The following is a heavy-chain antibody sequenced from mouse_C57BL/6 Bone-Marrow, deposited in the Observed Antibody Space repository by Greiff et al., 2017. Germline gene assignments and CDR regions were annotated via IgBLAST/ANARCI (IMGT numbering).Heavy chain of an antibody. Sequence: EVKLVESGPELVKPGDSVTISCKASGYSFTGYFLNWVIQSHGKSLEWIGRINPYNGDTFYNQKFKGKATLTVDKSSSTAHMELRSLTSEDAAVYYCARPYYYGSSYGYFDVWGTGTTVTVSS. CDR3: ARPYYYGSSYGYFDV. V-gene: IGHV1-20*01. D-gene: IGHD1-1*01. J-gene: IGHJ1*03. CDR2: INPYNGDT. CDR1: GYSFTGYF.